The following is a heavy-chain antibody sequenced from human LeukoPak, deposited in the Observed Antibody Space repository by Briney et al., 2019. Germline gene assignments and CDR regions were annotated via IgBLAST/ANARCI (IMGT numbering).Heavy chain of an antibody. CDR2: IESSGDM. Sequence: GGSPRLSCAASGFTVSGNHMSWVRQSPEKGLEWVAIIESSGDMVYANSVKGRFTISRDNSKNTVSLQLNSLRAEDTAMYYCARATYSRYWYFDPWGRGTLVTVSS. D-gene: IGHD1-26*01. J-gene: IGHJ2*01. V-gene: IGHV3-66*01. CDR1: GFTVSGNH. CDR3: ARATYSRYWYFDP.